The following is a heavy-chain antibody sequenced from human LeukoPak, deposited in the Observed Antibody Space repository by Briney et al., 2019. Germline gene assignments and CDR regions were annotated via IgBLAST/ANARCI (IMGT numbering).Heavy chain of an antibody. J-gene: IGHJ6*02. Sequence: NSSETLSLTCAVYGGSFSGYQWSWIRQPPGKGLEWIGEINHSGSTNYNPSPKSRVTISVDTSKNQFSLKLSSVTAADTAVYYCARPGQLGSLYYGMDVWGQGTTVTVS. CDR1: GGSFSGYQ. CDR3: ARPGQLGSLYYGMDV. CDR2: INHSGST. V-gene: IGHV4-34*01. D-gene: IGHD7-27*01.